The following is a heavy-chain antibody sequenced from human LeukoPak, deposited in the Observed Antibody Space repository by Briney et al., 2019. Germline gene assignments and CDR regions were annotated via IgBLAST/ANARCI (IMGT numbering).Heavy chain of an antibody. Sequence: PSETLSLTCSVSGGSISSDHWNWLRQTPGKGLEWIGCIYYSGRTYYNPSLKSRVTISVDMSKSQFSLRLTSVTAADTAVYYCARKNDFEIWGQGTLVTVSS. CDR2: IYYSGRT. V-gene: IGHV4-59*01. D-gene: IGHD2/OR15-2a*01. J-gene: IGHJ3*02. CDR3: ARKNDFEI. CDR1: GGSISSDH.